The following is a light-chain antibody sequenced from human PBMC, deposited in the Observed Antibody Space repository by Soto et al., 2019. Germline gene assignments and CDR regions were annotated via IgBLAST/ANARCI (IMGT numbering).Light chain of an antibody. CDR1: HDIGNS. CDR2: DAY. V-gene: IGKV1-33*01. CDR3: QQSYSAPLS. Sequence: DIQMTQSPPSLSASVGDRVTITCQASHDIGNSLNWYQDKPGQAPKLVIYDAYNLETGVPSTFSGNGYGTDFTFTISSLRPEDIATYYCQQSYSAPLSFGQGTKLEIK. J-gene: IGKJ2*01.